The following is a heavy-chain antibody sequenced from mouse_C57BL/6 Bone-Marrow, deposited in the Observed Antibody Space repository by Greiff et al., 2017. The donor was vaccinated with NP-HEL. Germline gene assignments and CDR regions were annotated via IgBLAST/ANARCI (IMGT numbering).Heavy chain of an antibody. CDR2: IDPSDSYT. Sequence: QVQLQQPGAELVKPGASVKLSCKASGYTFTSYWMQWVKQRPGQGLEWIGEIDPSDSYTYYNQKFKGKATLTVDTSSSTAYRQLSSLTSEDSAVYYCARWGLLRRAMDYWGQGTSVTVSS. J-gene: IGHJ4*01. V-gene: IGHV1-50*01. CDR3: ARWGLLRRAMDY. CDR1: GYTFTSYW. D-gene: IGHD1-1*01.